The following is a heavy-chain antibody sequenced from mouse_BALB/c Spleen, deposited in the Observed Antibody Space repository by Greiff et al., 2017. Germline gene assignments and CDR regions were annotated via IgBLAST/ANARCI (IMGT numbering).Heavy chain of an antibody. Sequence: EVQLQESGPGLVKPSQSLSLTCSVTGYSITSGYYWNWIRQFPGNKLEWMGYISYDGSNNYNPSLKNRISITRDTSKNQFFLKLNSVTTEDTATYYCAITTGDYYAMDYWGQGTSVTVSS. CDR1: GYSITSGYY. CDR3: AITTGDYYAMDY. V-gene: IGHV3-6*02. D-gene: IGHD1-1*01. J-gene: IGHJ4*01. CDR2: ISYDGSN.